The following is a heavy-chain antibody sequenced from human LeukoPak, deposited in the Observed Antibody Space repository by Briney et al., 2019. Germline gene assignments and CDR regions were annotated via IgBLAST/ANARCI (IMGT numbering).Heavy chain of an antibody. CDR3: ASHNIGTADCHY. Sequence: ASVKVSFNSAVCTFTVYYMVWVWLAPGQGLEWMGWINPKSGGTNYAQKFQGRVTMTRDTSISTASIELNRLRSDDTAVYYCASHNIGTADCHYCCQGTLVTVSS. D-gene: IGHD6-25*01. CDR2: INPKSGGT. J-gene: IGHJ4*02. CDR1: VCTFTVYY. V-gene: IGHV1-2*02.